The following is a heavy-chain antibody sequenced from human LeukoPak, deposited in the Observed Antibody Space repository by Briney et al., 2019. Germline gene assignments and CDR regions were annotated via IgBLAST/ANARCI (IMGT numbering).Heavy chain of an antibody. J-gene: IGHJ5*02. Sequence: GGSLRLSCAASGFTFSNYWKHWVRQAPGKGLVWVSCINNDGSRTIYADSVKGRFTISRDNAKNTLYLQMNSLRADDTAVYYCATRYTYASNWFDPWGQGTLVTVSS. CDR1: GFTFSNYW. CDR3: ATRYTYASNWFDP. D-gene: IGHD5-18*01. CDR2: INNDGSRT. V-gene: IGHV3-74*01.